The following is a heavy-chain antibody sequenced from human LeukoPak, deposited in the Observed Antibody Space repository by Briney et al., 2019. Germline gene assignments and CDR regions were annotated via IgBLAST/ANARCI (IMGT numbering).Heavy chain of an antibody. Sequence: PVGSLRLSCAASGLTVSNSHMSWVRQAPGKGLEWVSVIYSGVTMYYADSVKGRFTISRDNSKNTLHLQMNSLRAEDTAVYYCARLYNYGFSYWGQGTLVTVSS. CDR3: ARLYNYGFSY. D-gene: IGHD5-18*01. J-gene: IGHJ4*02. V-gene: IGHV3-53*01. CDR2: IYSGVTM. CDR1: GLTVSNSH.